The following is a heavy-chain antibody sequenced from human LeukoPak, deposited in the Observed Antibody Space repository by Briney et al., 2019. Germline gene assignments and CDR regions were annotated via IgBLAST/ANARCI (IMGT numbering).Heavy chain of an antibody. V-gene: IGHV3-21*01. D-gene: IGHD3-10*02. CDR1: GFTFSRYS. CDR2: ITSRSTYI. Sequence: GGSLRLSCAVSGFTFSRYSINWVRQAPGKGLEWVSSITSRSTYIYYADSVKGRFTISRDNAKNSLYLQMNSLRAEDTAVYYCAELGITMIGGVWGKGTTVTISS. J-gene: IGHJ6*04. CDR3: AELGITMIGGV.